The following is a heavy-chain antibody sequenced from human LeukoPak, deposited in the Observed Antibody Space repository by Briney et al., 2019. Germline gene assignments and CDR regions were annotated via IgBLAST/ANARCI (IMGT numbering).Heavy chain of an antibody. V-gene: IGHV3-23*01. J-gene: IGHJ4*02. CDR2: ISGSGAST. CDR3: AKGRGYCSGGSCYTDY. Sequence: GGSLRLSCTASGFTFSNYAMSWVRQAPGKGLEWVSTISGSGASTYYADSVEGRFTISRDNSKNTLYLQLNSLRAEDTAVYYCAKGRGYCSGGSCYTDYWGQGSLVTVSS. CDR1: GFTFSNYA. D-gene: IGHD2-15*01.